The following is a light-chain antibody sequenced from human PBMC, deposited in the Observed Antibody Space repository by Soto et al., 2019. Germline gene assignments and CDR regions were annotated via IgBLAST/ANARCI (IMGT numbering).Light chain of an antibody. J-gene: IGKJ1*01. Sequence: DIQMTQFPSTLSASVGDRVTITCRASQSVDTWLAWYRQKPGKAPSLVIYKASNLESGVPSRFSGSGSGTEFTLTIRSLQPDDFATYYCQQYNNYPRTFGQGTKVDIK. CDR3: QQYNNYPRT. V-gene: IGKV1-5*03. CDR2: KAS. CDR1: QSVDTW.